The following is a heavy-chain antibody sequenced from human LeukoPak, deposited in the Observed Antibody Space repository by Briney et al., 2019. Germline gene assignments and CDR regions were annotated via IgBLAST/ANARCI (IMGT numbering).Heavy chain of an antibody. V-gene: IGHV3-21*01. Sequence: GGSLRLSCAASGFTFSSYSMTWVRQAPGKGLEWVSSISTSSSYIYYADSVKGRFTISRHNAKNSLFLQMNSLRAEDTAVYYCARDHEGVVGTTGRVDYWGQGTLVTVSS. CDR3: ARDHEGVVGTTGRVDY. D-gene: IGHD1-26*01. CDR2: ISTSSSYI. CDR1: GFTFSSYS. J-gene: IGHJ4*02.